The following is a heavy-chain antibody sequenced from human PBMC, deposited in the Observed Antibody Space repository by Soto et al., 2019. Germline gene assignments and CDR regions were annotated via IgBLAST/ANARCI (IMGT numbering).Heavy chain of an antibody. V-gene: IGHV1-69*13. D-gene: IGHD3-10*01. CDR2: IIPIFGTA. J-gene: IGHJ4*02. Sequence: SVKVSFKASGDTFTSYAISWLRQAPGQGLEWMGGIIPIFGTANYAQKFQGRVTITADESTSTAYMELSSLRSEDTAVYYCARVYGSGSHWGQGTLVTVSS. CDR3: ARVYGSGSH. CDR1: GDTFTSYA.